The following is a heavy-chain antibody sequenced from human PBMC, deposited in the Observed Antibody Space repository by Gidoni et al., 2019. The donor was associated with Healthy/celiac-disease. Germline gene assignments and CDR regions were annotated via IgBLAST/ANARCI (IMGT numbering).Heavy chain of an antibody. CDR1: GFTFSSYA. V-gene: IGHV3-23*01. CDR3: AKGPHYYDSSGYYF. J-gene: IGHJ4*02. D-gene: IGHD3-22*01. Sequence: EVQLLESGGGLVQPGGSLRLSCAACGFTFSSYAMSWVRQAPGKGLEWVSAISGSGGSTYYADSVKGRFTISRDNSKNTLYLQMNSLRAEDTAVYYCAKGPHYYDSSGYYFWGQGTLVTVSS. CDR2: ISGSGGST.